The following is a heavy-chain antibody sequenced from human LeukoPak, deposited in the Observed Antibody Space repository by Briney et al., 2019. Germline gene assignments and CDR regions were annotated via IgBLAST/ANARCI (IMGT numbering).Heavy chain of an antibody. J-gene: IGHJ4*02. V-gene: IGHV1-69*13. D-gene: IGHD2-2*01. CDR2: IIPIFGSA. CDR3: ATVIVVVPAARLPFDY. CDR1: GGTFSSSA. Sequence: SVKVSCKASGGTFSSSAISWVRQAPGQGLEWMGGIIPIFGSANYAQNFQGRVTITADESTITAYMELSSLRSEDTAVYYCATVIVVVPAARLPFDYWGQGTLVTVSS.